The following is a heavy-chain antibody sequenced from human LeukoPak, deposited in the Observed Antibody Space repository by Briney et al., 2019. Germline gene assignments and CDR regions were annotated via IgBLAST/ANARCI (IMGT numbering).Heavy chain of an antibody. V-gene: IGHV3-13*04. CDR1: GFTVSSHD. CDR2: VGIAGDI. D-gene: IGHD3-10*01. CDR3: ARVLRGGGGFDY. Sequence: PGGSLRLSCAASGFTVSSHDIHWFRQPTGKGLEWVSGVGIAGDIYYAGSVKGRFTISRENAKNSLFLQMNSLRAGDTAVYYCARVLRGGGGFDYWGQGTLVTVSS. J-gene: IGHJ4*02.